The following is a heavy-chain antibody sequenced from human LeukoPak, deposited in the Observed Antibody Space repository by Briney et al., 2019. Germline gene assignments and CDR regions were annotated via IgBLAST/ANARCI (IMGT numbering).Heavy chain of an antibody. J-gene: IGHJ4*02. CDR1: GGSISSYY. V-gene: IGHV4-34*01. CDR3: ARLPDY. CDR2: INHSGRT. Sequence: PSETLSLTCTVSGGSISSYYWSWIRQPPGKGLEWIGEINHSGRTNYNPSLKSRLTIAVDTSKNQFSLKLSSVTAADTAVYYCARLPDYWGQGTLVTVSS.